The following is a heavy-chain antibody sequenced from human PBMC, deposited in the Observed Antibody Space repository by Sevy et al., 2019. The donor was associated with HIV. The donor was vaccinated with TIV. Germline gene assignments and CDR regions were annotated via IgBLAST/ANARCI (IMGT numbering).Heavy chain of an antibody. CDR3: VRGASYYASGALYFDY. J-gene: IGHJ4*02. CDR2: GHYDGRT. V-gene: IGHV4-38-2*02. CDR1: GYFISSSSY. Sequence: SETLSLICTVSGYFISSSSYWGWIRQPPGKGLEYIATGHYDGRTYYNPSLMSRVTVSLDTSNNQFSLKVTSVTAADTAAYFCVRGASYYASGALYFDYWGQGTLVTVSS. D-gene: IGHD3-10*01.